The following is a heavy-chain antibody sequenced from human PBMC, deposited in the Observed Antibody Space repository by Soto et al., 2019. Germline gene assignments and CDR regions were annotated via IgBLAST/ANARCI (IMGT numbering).Heavy chain of an antibody. V-gene: IGHV1-18*01. CDR3: ARGRIVASIHDAFEI. J-gene: IGHJ3*02. D-gene: IGHD5-12*01. Sequence: QGHLLQSGDEVKTPGASVRVSCRASGYPFTSYGISWVRQAPGQGLEWVAWISAYNGNRDTAQKFQGRVTMTLDTSTDTAHMELGDLTSADTVAYYCARGRIVASIHDAFEIWGQGTQVTVSS. CDR2: ISAYNGNR. CDR1: GYPFTSYG.